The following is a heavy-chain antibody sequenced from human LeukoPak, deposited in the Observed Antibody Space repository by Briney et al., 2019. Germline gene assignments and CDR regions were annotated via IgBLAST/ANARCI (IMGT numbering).Heavy chain of an antibody. CDR2: VSSSDTTM. CDR1: GFTFSNYA. J-gene: IGHJ6*02. CDR3: AKDQTAVAGTGYGMDV. D-gene: IGHD6-19*01. V-gene: IGHV3-11*01. Sequence: GGTLRLSCAASGFTFSNYAMSWVCQAPGKGLEWVSYVSSSDTTMYYADSVKGRFTISRDNAKNSLYLQMNGLRADDTAVYYCAKDQTAVAGTGYGMDVWGQGTTVTVSS.